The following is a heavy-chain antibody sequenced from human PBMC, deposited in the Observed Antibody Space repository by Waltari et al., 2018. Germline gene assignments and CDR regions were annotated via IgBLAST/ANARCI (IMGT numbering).Heavy chain of an antibody. Sequence: QLQLQESGPGLVKPSETLSLTCTVSGVSIRGSSYYWGWIRQPPGKGLEWIGNIFYTGSTSYNPSLQSRVTISVDTSKNHFSLKLSSVTAADTAVYYCATLETAADAFDIWGHGTMVTVSS. CDR1: GVSIRGSSYY. V-gene: IGHV4-39*07. J-gene: IGHJ3*02. D-gene: IGHD2-15*01. CDR2: IFYTGST. CDR3: ATLETAADAFDI.